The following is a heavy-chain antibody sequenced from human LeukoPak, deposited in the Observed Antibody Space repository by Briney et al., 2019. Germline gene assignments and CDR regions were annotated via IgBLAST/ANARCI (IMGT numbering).Heavy chain of an antibody. J-gene: IGHJ5*02. CDR1: GYSISSGYY. V-gene: IGHV4-38-2*02. Sequence: SETLSLTCAVSGYSISSGYYWGWIRQPPGKGLEWIGSIYHSGSTYYNPSLKSRVTISVDRSKNQFSLKLSSVTVADTAVYYCAREYDYIWGSYRYPHPHWFDPWGQGTLVTVSS. CDR3: AREYDYIWGSYRYPHPHWFDP. CDR2: IYHSGST. D-gene: IGHD3-16*02.